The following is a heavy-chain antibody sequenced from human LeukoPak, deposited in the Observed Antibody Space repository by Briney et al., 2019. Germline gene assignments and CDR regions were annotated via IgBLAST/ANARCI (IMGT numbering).Heavy chain of an antibody. D-gene: IGHD3-22*01. CDR3: ASAVGYYDSSGYMADY. J-gene: IGHJ4*02. CDR1: GFTFSSYW. Sequence: GGSLRLSCAASGFTFSSYWMSWVRQAPGKGLEWVANIKQDGSEEYYVDSVKGRFTISRDNAKNSLYLQMNSLRAEDTAVYYCASAVGYYDSSGYMADYWGQGTLVTVSS. CDR2: IKQDGSEE. V-gene: IGHV3-7*01.